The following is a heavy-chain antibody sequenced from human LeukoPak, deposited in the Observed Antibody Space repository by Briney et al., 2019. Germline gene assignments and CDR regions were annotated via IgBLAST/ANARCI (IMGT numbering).Heavy chain of an antibody. Sequence: KPSETLSLTCTVSGGSISSYYWGWLRQPPGKGLEWIGSIYYSGSTYYNPSLKSRVTISVDTSKNQFSLKLSSVTAADTAVYYCARVHHDYNYGSGSSYYFDYWGQGTLVTVSS. CDR1: GGSISSYY. V-gene: IGHV4-39*07. CDR2: IYYSGST. J-gene: IGHJ4*02. D-gene: IGHD3-10*01. CDR3: ARVHHDYNYGSGSSYYFDY.